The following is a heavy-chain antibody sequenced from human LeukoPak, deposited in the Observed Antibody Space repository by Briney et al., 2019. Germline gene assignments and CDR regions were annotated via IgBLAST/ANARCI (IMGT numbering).Heavy chain of an antibody. Sequence: GGCLRLSCAASGFTFSSYAMHWVRQAPGKGLEWGAVISYDGSNKYYAESVKGRFTISRDNTKSTLDLQMNSRRAEDTAVYYCAKYRYSSSAIDYWGQGTLVTVSS. V-gene: IGHV3-30*01. D-gene: IGHD6-6*01. CDR1: GFTFSSYA. CDR2: ISYDGSNK. CDR3: AKYRYSSSAIDY. J-gene: IGHJ4*02.